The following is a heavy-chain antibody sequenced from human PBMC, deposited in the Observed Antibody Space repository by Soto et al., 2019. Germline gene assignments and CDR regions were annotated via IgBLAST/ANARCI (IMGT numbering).Heavy chain of an antibody. CDR3: ARGVDDYIWGSYRHPLDY. V-gene: IGHV4-34*01. CDR1: GGSFSGYY. J-gene: IGHJ4*02. D-gene: IGHD3-16*02. Sequence: PSETLSLTCAVYGGSFSGYYWSWIRQPPGKGLEWIGEINHSGSTNYNPSLKSRVTISVDTSKNQFSLKLSSVTAADTAVYYCARGVDDYIWGSYRHPLDYWGQGTLVTAPQ. CDR2: INHSGST.